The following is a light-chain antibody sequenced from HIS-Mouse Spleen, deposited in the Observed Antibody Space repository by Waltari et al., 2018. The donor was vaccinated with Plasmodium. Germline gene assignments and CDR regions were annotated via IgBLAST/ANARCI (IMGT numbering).Light chain of an antibody. CDR3: YSTDSSGNHRV. CDR1: ALPKKY. Sequence: SYELTQPPSVSVSPGQTARITCSGDALPKKYAYCYQPKSGQAPVLVNYEDSKRPSGIPWRFAGSSSGKSATLTISGAHVEDEADYYCYSTDSSGNHRVFGGGTKLTVL. CDR2: EDS. V-gene: IGLV3-10*01. J-gene: IGLJ3*02.